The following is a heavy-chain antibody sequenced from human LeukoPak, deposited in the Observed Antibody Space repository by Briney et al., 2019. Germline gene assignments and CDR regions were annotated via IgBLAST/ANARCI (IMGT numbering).Heavy chain of an antibody. J-gene: IGHJ5*02. CDR2: INSDGSST. CDR3: ARVLSRQQLEWFDP. D-gene: IGHD6-13*01. Sequence: GGSLRLSCAASGFTFSSYWMHWVRQAPGKGLVWVSRINSDGSSTSYADSVKGRFTISRVNAKNTLYLQMNSLRAEDTAVYYCARVLSRQQLEWFDPWGQGTLVTVSS. V-gene: IGHV3-74*01. CDR1: GFTFSSYW.